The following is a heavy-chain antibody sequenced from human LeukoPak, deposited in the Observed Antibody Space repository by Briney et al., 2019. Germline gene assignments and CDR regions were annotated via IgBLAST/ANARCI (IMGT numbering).Heavy chain of an antibody. CDR3: AREKGYYDSSGYWAGNFDY. CDR2: IYYIGST. J-gene: IGHJ4*02. CDR1: GGSISSYY. V-gene: IGHV4-59*01. Sequence: SETLSLTCTVSGGSISSYYWSWIRQPPGKGLEWIGYIYYIGSTNYNPSLKSRVTISVDTSKNQFSLKLSSVTAADTAVYYCAREKGYYDSSGYWAGNFDYWGQGTLVTVSS. D-gene: IGHD3-22*01.